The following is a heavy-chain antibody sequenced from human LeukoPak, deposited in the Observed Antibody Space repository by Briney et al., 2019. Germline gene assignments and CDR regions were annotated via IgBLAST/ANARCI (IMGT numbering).Heavy chain of an antibody. V-gene: IGHV4-39*07. CDR3: ARRIAALHRGWYRY. CDR2: IYYSGST. J-gene: IGHJ4*02. Sequence: PSETLSLTCTVSGGSISSSSYYWGWIRQPPGKGLEWIGSIYYSGSTYYNPSLKSRVTISVDTSKNQFSLKLSSVTAADTAVYYCARRIAALHRGWYRYWGQGTLVTVSS. D-gene: IGHD6-6*01. CDR1: GGSISSSSYY.